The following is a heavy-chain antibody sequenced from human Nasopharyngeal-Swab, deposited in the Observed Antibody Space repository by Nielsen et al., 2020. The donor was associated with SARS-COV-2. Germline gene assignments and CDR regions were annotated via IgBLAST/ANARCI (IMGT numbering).Heavy chain of an antibody. Sequence: GESLKISCAASGFTFSSYAMSWVRQAPGKGLEWVSAISGSGGSTYYADSVKGRFTISRGNSKNTLYLQMNSLRAEDTAVYYCAKDQNGYSFGHFLFWGQGTLVTVSS. D-gene: IGHD5-18*01. V-gene: IGHV3-23*01. J-gene: IGHJ4*02. CDR2: ISGSGGST. CDR1: GFTFSSYA. CDR3: AKDQNGYSFGHFLF.